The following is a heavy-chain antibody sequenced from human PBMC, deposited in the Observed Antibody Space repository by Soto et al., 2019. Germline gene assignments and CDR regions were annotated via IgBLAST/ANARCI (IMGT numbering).Heavy chain of an antibody. V-gene: IGHV4-39*02. CDR3: ARDLRYCISPSCYRYFQH. J-gene: IGHJ1*01. Sequence: PSETLSLTCTVSGGSISSSSFHWGWIRQPPGKGLEWIGSIYYSGSTYYSPSLKSRVTISVDTSKKSLYLEMNSLRAEDTAVYFCARDLRYCISPSCYRYFQHWGQGTLVTVSS. CDR1: GGSISSSSFH. D-gene: IGHD2-2*02. CDR2: IYYSGST.